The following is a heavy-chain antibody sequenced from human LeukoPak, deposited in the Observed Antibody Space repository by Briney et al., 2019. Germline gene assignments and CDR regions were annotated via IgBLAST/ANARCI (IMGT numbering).Heavy chain of an antibody. CDR1: GFTFSSYA. CDR3: ARADSSGYYYFDY. Sequence: GGSLRLSCAASGFTFSSYAMSWVRQAPGKGLEWVSAISGSGGSTYYADSVKGRFTISRDNAKNSLYLQMNSLRAEDTAVYYCARADSSGYYYFDYWGQGTLVTVSS. D-gene: IGHD3-22*01. J-gene: IGHJ4*02. CDR2: ISGSGGST. V-gene: IGHV3-23*01.